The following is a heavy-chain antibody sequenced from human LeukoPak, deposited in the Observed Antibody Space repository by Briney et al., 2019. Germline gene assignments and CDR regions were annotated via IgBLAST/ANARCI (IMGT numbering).Heavy chain of an antibody. Sequence: SETLSLTCAVYGGSFSGYYWSWIRQPPGKGLEWIGEINHSGSTNYNPSLKSRVTISVDTSKNQFSLKLSSVTAADTAVYYCARSHHDYVWGSHRYPNYFDYWGQGTLVTVSS. CDR3: ARSHHDYVWGSHRYPNYFDY. V-gene: IGHV4-34*01. CDR1: GGSFSGYY. CDR2: INHSGST. D-gene: IGHD3-16*02. J-gene: IGHJ4*02.